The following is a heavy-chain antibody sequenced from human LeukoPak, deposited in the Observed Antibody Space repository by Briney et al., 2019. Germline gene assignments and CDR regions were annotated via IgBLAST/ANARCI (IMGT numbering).Heavy chain of an antibody. CDR2: TNPNSGGT. J-gene: IGHJ4*02. D-gene: IGHD6-19*01. CDR3: ARDGGRGWEFDY. Sequence: ASVKVSCKASGYSFTAYYIHWVRQAPGQGLEWMGWTNPNSGGTHYAQKFQGRVTMTRDTPISTAYMDLSRLTSDDTAVYYCARDGGRGWEFDYWGQGTLATVSS. V-gene: IGHV1-2*02. CDR1: GYSFTAYY.